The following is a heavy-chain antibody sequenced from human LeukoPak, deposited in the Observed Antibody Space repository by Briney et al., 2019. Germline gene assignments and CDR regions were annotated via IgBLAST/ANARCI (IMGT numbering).Heavy chain of an antibody. CDR1: GFTFSSYG. Sequence: QPGGSLRPSCAASGFTFSSYGMHWVRQAPGKGLEWVAVIWYDGSNKYYADSVKGRFTISRDNSKNTLYLQMNSLRAEDTAVYYCAKDGRKPTYYYYGMDVWGQGTTVTVSS. CDR2: IWYDGSNK. CDR3: AKDGRKPTYYYYGMDV. V-gene: IGHV3-33*06. J-gene: IGHJ6*02. D-gene: IGHD1-26*01.